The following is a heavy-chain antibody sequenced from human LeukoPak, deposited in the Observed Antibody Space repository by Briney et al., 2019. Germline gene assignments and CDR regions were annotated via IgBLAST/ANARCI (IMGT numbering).Heavy chain of an antibody. Sequence: SETLSLTCTVSGGSISSYYWSWIRQPPEKGLEWIGYIYYSGSTNYNPSLKSRVTISVDTSKNQFSLKLSSVTAADTAVYYCARLVGVATSNNWFDPWGQGTLVAVSS. V-gene: IGHV4-59*08. CDR3: ARLVGVATSNNWFDP. D-gene: IGHD5-12*01. CDR2: IYYSGST. J-gene: IGHJ5*02. CDR1: GGSISSYY.